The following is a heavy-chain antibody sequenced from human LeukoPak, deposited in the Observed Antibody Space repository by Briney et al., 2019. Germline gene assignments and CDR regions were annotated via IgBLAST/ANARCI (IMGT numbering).Heavy chain of an antibody. J-gene: IGHJ4*02. D-gene: IGHD3-22*01. CDR3: TRPRDYYDSSGYPN. V-gene: IGHV3-73*01. CDR1: GFTFSGSA. Sequence: PGGSLRLSCAASGFTFSGSAMHWVRQASGKGLEWVGRIRSKANSYATAYAASVKGRFTISRDDSKNTAYLQMNSLKTEDTAVYYCTRPRDYYDSSGYPNWGQGTLVTASS. CDR2: IRSKANSYAT.